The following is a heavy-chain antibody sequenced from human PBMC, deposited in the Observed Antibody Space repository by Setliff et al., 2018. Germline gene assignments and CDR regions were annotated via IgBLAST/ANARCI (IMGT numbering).Heavy chain of an antibody. Sequence: PSETLSLTCAAYGGTFSDYHWTWIRQSPEKGLEWIGEINHRGSTNYNPSLKSRVTIILDTSKNQFSLTLTSVTAAHTAVYYCARMTGFQYIDVWGKGTTVTVSS. CDR3: ARMTGFQYIDV. J-gene: IGHJ6*03. CDR1: GGTFSDYH. D-gene: IGHD3-3*01. V-gene: IGHV4-34*01. CDR2: INHRGST.